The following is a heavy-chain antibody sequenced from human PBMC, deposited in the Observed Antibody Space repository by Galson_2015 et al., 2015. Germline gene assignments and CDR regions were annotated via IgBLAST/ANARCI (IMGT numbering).Heavy chain of an antibody. CDR2: ISASGAGT. CDR1: GFTFSSYA. V-gene: IGHV3-23*01. J-gene: IGHJ4*02. CDR3: AIRAGSGSGRYFFDY. Sequence: SLRLSCAASGFTFSSYAMSWVRQVPGKGLEWVSAISASGAGTYYADSVKGRFTISRDNSKNTLYVHMNSLGAEDTAIYYCAIRAGSGSGRYFFDYWGQGTLVTVSS. D-gene: IGHD6-19*01.